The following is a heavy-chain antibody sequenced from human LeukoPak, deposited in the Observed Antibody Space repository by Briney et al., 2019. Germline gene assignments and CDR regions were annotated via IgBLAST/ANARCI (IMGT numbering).Heavy chain of an antibody. V-gene: IGHV4-39*07. CDR2: IYYSGST. D-gene: IGHD6-19*01. CDR1: GGSIRSSTDY. CDR3: ARSIRGYSSGWYYFDY. Sequence: PSETLSLTCTVSGGSIRSSTDYWGWIRQPPGKELEWIGSIYYSGSTYYNPSLKSRVTISVDTSKNQFSVKLSSVTAADTAVHYCARSIRGYSSGWYYFDYWGQGTLITVSS. J-gene: IGHJ4*02.